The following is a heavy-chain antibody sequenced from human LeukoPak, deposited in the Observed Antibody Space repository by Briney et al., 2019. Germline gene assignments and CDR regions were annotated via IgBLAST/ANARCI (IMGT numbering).Heavy chain of an antibody. CDR3: ARFGRYFDWLLYSERYAFGI. D-gene: IGHD3-9*01. CDR2: INPNSGGT. V-gene: IGHV1-2*02. CDR1: GYTFTGYY. Sequence: ASVKVSCKASGYTFTGYYMHWVRQAPGQGLEWMGWINPNSGGTNYAQKFQGRVTMTRDTSISTAYMELSRLRSDGTAVYYCARFGRYFDWLLYSERYAFGIWGQGTMVTVSS. J-gene: IGHJ3*02.